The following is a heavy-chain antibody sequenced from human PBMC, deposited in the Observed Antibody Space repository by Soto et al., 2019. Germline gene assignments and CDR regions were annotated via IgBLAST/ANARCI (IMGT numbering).Heavy chain of an antibody. J-gene: IGHJ4*02. D-gene: IGHD6-19*01. CDR3: AKGGRQWLVTSDFNY. Sequence: PGGSLRLSCTASGVTFTNYAMHWVRQSPDRGLEWVAIFSYDGRNTNYADSVKGRFTISRDSSKNTVSLEMTSLRAEDTAVYYCAKGGRQWLVTSDFNYWGQGALVTVSS. CDR2: FSYDGRNT. V-gene: IGHV3-30*18. CDR1: GVTFTNYA.